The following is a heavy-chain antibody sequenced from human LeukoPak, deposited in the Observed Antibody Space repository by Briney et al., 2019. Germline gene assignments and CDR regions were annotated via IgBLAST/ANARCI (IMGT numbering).Heavy chain of an antibody. Sequence: SETLSLTCAVYGGSFSGYYWSWIRQPPGKGLEWIGEINHSGSTNYNPSLKSRVTISVDTSKNQFSLKLSSVTAADTAVYYCARLGIETAFDYWGQGTLVTVSS. J-gene: IGHJ4*02. CDR3: ARLGIETAFDY. D-gene: IGHD5-24*01. V-gene: IGHV4-34*01. CDR2: INHSGST. CDR1: GGSFSGYY.